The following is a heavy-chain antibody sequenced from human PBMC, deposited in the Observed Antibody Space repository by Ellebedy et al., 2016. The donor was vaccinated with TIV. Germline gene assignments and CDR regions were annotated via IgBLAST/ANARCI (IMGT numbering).Heavy chain of an antibody. CDR2: ISYDERHK. D-gene: IGHD4-23*01. Sequence: GESLKISXAASGFTFSSFGMYWLRQAPGKGLEWVAVISYDERHKYYAESVKGRFTISRDNSKNTLYLQMNSLRAEDTAVYYCAKAIGNSLFDYWGQGTLVTVSS. V-gene: IGHV3-30*18. CDR3: AKAIGNSLFDY. J-gene: IGHJ4*02. CDR1: GFTFSSFG.